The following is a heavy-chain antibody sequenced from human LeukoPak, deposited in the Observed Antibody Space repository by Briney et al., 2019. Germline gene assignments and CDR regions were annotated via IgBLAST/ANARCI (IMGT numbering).Heavy chain of an antibody. J-gene: IGHJ6*02. D-gene: IGHD1-1*01. CDR2: ISYDGSNK. V-gene: IGHV3-30*18. CDR1: GFTFSSYG. CDR3: AKAQYNEVYYYYGMDV. Sequence: GGSLRLSCAASGFTFSSYGMHWVRQAPGKGLEWVAVISYDGSNKYYADSVKGRFTISRDNSKNTLYLQMNSLRAEDTAVYYCAKAQYNEVYYYYGMDVWGQGTTVTVSS.